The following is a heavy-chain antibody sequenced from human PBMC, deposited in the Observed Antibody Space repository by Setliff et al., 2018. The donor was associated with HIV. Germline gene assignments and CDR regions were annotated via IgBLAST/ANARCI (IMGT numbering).Heavy chain of an antibody. CDR3: ARARSLYYFDY. CDR2: IIPILGIA. CDR1: GYTFTTYG. V-gene: IGHV1-69*10. D-gene: IGHD4-17*01. Sequence: ASVKVSCKPSGYTFTTYGLSWVRQAPGQGLEWMGGIIPILGIANYAQKFQGRVTITADKSTSTVYMELSSLRSEDTAVYYCARARSLYYFDYWGQGTLVTVSS. J-gene: IGHJ4*02.